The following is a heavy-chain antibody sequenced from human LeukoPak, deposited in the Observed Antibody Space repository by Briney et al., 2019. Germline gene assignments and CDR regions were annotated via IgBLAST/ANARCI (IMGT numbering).Heavy chain of an antibody. J-gene: IGHJ4*01. CDR3: ARDRDIAAAGYYFDY. D-gene: IGHD6-13*01. CDR2: IIPIFGTA. V-gene: IGHV1-69*13. Sequence: GASVKVSCKASGGTFSSYAISWVRQAPGQGLEWKGGIIPIFGTANYAQKFQGRVTITADESTSTAYMELSSLRSEDTAVYYCARDRDIAAAGYYFDYWGHGTLVTVSS. CDR1: GGTFSSYA.